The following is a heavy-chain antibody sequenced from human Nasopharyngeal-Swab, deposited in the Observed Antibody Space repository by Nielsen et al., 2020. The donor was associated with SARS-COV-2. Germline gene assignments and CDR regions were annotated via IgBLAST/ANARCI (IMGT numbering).Heavy chain of an antibody. Sequence: ASVKVSCKASGYTFTSYDINWVRQATGQGLEWMGWMNPNSGNTGYAQKFQGRGTMTRNTSISTAYMELSSLRSEDTAVYYCARGRRISMIVVVIPNYYYYMDVWGKGTTVTVSS. J-gene: IGHJ6*03. CDR1: GYTFTSYD. D-gene: IGHD3-22*01. V-gene: IGHV1-8*01. CDR3: ARGRRISMIVVVIPNYYYYMDV. CDR2: MNPNSGNT.